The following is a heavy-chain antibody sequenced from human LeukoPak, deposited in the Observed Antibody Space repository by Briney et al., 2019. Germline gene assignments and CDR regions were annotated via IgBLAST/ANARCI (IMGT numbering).Heavy chain of an antibody. CDR2: IIPIFGTA. CDR3: ARGRTVGSGHDRPGRYNWFDP. D-gene: IGHD5-12*01. CDR1: GGTFSSYA. J-gene: IGHJ5*02. Sequence: SVKVSCKASGGTFSSYAISWVRQAPGQGLEWMGGIIPIFGTANYAQKFQGRVTITTDESTSTAYMELSSLRSEDTAVYYCARGRTVGSGHDRPGRYNWFDPWGQGTLVTVSS. V-gene: IGHV1-69*05.